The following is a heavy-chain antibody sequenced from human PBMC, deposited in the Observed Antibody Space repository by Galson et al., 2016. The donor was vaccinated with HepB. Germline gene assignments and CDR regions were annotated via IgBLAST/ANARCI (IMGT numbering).Heavy chain of an antibody. Sequence: LSLTCAVSGGSITSGGYSWSWIRQPPGKGLEWIGYIYHTGTTDYSPSLKNRVTMSVDRSKNQFSLKLTSVTAADTAVYYCARVLRSGRSISNFGDLSPYYYGLDVWGQGTTVTVSS. J-gene: IGHJ6*02. CDR2: IYHTGTT. D-gene: IGHD3-16*02. CDR1: GGSITSGGYS. CDR3: ARVLRSGRSISNFGDLSPYYYGLDV. V-gene: IGHV4-30-2*01.